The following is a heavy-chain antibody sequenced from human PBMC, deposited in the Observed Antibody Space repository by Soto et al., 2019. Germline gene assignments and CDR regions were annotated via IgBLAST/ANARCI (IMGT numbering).Heavy chain of an antibody. CDR3: ARESEDLTSNFDY. CDR2: ISSTTNYI. Sequence: GGSLRLSCAASGFTFTRYSMNWVRQAPGKGLEWVSSISSTTNYIYYGDSMKGRFTISRDSAKNSLYLEVNSLRAEDTAVYYCARESEDLTSNFDYWGQGTLVTVSS. J-gene: IGHJ4*02. V-gene: IGHV3-21*06. CDR1: GFTFTRYS.